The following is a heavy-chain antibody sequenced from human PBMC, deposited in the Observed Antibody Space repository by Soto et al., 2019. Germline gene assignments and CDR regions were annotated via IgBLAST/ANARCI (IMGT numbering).Heavy chain of an antibody. D-gene: IGHD2-15*01. V-gene: IGHV4-39*01. CDR3: ARYCSGGSCYRYYMDV. CDR2: IYCSGST. CDR1: GGSISSSSYY. J-gene: IGHJ6*03. Sequence: QLQLQESGPGLVKPSETLSLTCTVSGGSISSSSYYWGWIRQPPGKGLEWIGSIYCSGSTYYNPSLKSRVTISVDTSKNQFSLKLSSVTAADTAVYYCARYCSGGSCYRYYMDVWGKGTTVTVSS.